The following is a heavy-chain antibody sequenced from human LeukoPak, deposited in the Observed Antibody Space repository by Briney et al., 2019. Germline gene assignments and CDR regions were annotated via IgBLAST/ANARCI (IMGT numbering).Heavy chain of an antibody. Sequence: PGGTLRLSCAASGFTFSSYDMSWVRQAPGKGLEWVSAISDSDGNTYYADSVKGRFTISRDNSKNTLYLQTNSLRAEDTAVYYCASALRIYYYFDYWGQGTLVTVSS. V-gene: IGHV3-23*01. CDR1: GFTFSSYD. J-gene: IGHJ4*02. CDR3: ASALRIYYYFDY. CDR2: ISDSDGNT. D-gene: IGHD1-26*01.